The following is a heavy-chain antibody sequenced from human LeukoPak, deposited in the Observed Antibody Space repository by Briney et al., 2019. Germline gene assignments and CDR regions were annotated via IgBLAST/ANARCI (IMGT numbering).Heavy chain of an antibody. Sequence: GVTLRLPCAASRFTFNTYAMLGAPQAPGTGWVGGEVISFDGSNNSYTDSVRGRFTVYRDDSKNALYLQMNSLRAEDASVYWCARDGSLCSSGWADYWGEGTLLTVSS. CDR1: RFTFNTYA. V-gene: IGHV3-30*04. J-gene: IGHJ4*02. CDR3: ARDGSLCSSGWADY. CDR2: ISFDGSNN. D-gene: IGHD6-19*01.